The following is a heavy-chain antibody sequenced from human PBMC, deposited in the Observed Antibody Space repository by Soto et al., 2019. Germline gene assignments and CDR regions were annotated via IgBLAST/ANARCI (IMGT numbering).Heavy chain of an antibody. D-gene: IGHD3-22*01. CDR2: ISPKSGGT. V-gene: IGHV1-2*02. CDR1: GYTFSDYY. Sequence: QVQLVQSGAEVQKPGASVKVSCKASGYTFSDYYVHWVRQAPGQGLEWMGRISPKSGGTNYAQKFQGRVTMTRDTSIFTAYMELSILRSDDTAVYYCTRNAFYYNSSGYHDGFDILGQGTLVTVSS. CDR3: TRNAFYYNSSGYHDGFDI. J-gene: IGHJ3*02.